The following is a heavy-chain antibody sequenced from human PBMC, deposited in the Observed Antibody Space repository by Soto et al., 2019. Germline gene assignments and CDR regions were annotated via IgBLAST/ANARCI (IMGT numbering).Heavy chain of an antibody. D-gene: IGHD3-3*01. CDR3: AKDQHSYDDFWSGPPLGLFDY. Sequence: QVQLVESGGGVVQPGRSLRLSCAASGFTFSSYGMHWVRQAPGKGLEWVAVISYDGSNKYYADSVKGRFTISRDNSKNTLYLQMNRLRAEDTAVYYCAKDQHSYDDFWSGPPLGLFDYWGQGTLVTVSS. V-gene: IGHV3-30*18. CDR1: GFTFSSYG. J-gene: IGHJ4*02. CDR2: ISYDGSNK.